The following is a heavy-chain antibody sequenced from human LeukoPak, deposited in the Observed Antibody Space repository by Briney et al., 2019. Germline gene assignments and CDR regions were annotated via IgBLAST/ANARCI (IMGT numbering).Heavy chain of an antibody. CDR2: INHSGST. CDR1: GGSFSGYY. CDR3: ARHRPSSSWYYFDY. J-gene: IGHJ4*02. V-gene: IGHV4-34*01. Sequence: SETLSLTCVVYGGSFSGYYWSWIRQPPGKGLEWIGEINHSGSTNYNPSLKSRVTISVDTSKHQFSLKLSSVTAADTAVYYCARHRPSSSWYYFDYWGQGTLVTVSS. D-gene: IGHD6-13*01.